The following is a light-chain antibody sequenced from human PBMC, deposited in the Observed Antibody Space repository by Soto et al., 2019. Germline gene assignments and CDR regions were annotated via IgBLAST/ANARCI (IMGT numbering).Light chain of an antibody. Sequence: EIVLTQSQATLSLSPGERATLSCRASQSVSSYLAWYQQKPGQAPRLLIYDASNRATGIPARFSGSGSGTDFTLTISSLEPEDFAVYYCQQRSNWPPKITFGQGTLLAIK. CDR1: QSVSSY. J-gene: IGKJ5*01. CDR2: DAS. CDR3: QQRSNWPPKIT. V-gene: IGKV3-11*01.